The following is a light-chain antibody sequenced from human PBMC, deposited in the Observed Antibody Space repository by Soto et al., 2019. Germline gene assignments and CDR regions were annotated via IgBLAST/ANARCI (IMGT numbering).Light chain of an antibody. CDR2: RNN. V-gene: IGLV1-47*01. Sequence: QSVLTQPPSASGTPGQRATISCSGSSSNIGSNYVYWYQQLPGTAPKLLIYRNNQRPSGVPDRFSGSKSGTSASLAISGLRSEDEADYYCAAWDVSLSGFYVSGTGTKVT. J-gene: IGLJ1*01. CDR3: AAWDVSLSGFYV. CDR1: SSNIGSNY.